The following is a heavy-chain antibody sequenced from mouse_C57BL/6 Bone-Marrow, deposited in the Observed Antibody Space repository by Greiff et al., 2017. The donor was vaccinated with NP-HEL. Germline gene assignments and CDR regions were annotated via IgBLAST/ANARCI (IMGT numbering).Heavy chain of an antibody. CDR1: GFTFSSYG. CDR2: ISSGGSYT. CDR3: ARPYYGNPYAMDY. Sequence: EVMLVESGGDLVKPGGSLKLSCAASGFTFSSYGMSWFRQTPDKRLEWVATISSGGSYTYYPDSVKGRFTISRDNAKNTLYLQMSSLKSEDTAMYYCARPYYGNPYAMDYWGQGTSVTVSS. D-gene: IGHD2-10*01. V-gene: IGHV5-6*01. J-gene: IGHJ4*01.